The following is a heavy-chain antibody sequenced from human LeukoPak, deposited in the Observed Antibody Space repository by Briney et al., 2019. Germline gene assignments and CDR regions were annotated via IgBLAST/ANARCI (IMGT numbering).Heavy chain of an antibody. CDR2: INHSGST. D-gene: IGHD1-26*01. J-gene: IGHJ4*02. V-gene: IGHV4-34*01. Sequence: SETLSLTCAVYGGSFSGYYWSWIRQPPGKGLEWIGEINHSGSTNYNPSLKSRFTISVDTSKNQFSLKLSSVTAADTAVYYCARRIVGATRRDFDYWGQGTLVTVSS. CDR3: ARRIVGATRRDFDY. CDR1: GGSFSGYY.